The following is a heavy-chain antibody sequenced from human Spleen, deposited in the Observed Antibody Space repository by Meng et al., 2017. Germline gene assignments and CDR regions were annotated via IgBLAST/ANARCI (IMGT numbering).Heavy chain of an antibody. Sequence: QVQLQQWGAGLLKPSETLSLTCAVYGGSFSGYYWSWIRQPPGKGLEWIGYIYYSGSTNYNPSLKSRVTISVDTSKNQFSLKLSSVTAADTAVYYCARDRYYDSHGYPPAWGQGTLVTVSS. CDR2: IYYSGST. V-gene: IGHV4-34*11. J-gene: IGHJ5*02. CDR3: ARDRYYDSHGYPPA. CDR1: GGSFSGYY. D-gene: IGHD3-22*01.